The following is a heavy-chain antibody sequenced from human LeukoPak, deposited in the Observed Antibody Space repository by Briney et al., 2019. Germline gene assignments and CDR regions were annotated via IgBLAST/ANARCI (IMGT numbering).Heavy chain of an antibody. CDR1: GFTFTTYY. Sequence: PGGSLRLSCAASGFTFTTYYMSWVRQAPGEGLEWVANINQDGGEKNYVDSVKGRFTISRDNAKNSLFLQMNSLRAEDTAVYYCARDSAACRGCAFDLWGQGTVVTVSS. CDR3: ARDSAACRGCAFDL. V-gene: IGHV3-7*01. CDR2: INQDGGEK. D-gene: IGHD3-10*01. J-gene: IGHJ3*01.